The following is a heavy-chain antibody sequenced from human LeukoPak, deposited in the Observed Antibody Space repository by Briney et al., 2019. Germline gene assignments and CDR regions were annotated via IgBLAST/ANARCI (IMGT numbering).Heavy chain of an antibody. V-gene: IGHV1-69*05. Sequence: GASVKVSCKASGGTFSSYAISWVRQAPGQGLEWMGGIIPIFGTANYAQKFQSRVTITTDESTSTAYMELSSLRSEDTAVYYCARSRDGYNYYYYYYYMDVWGKGTTVTVSS. CDR3: ARSRDGYNYYYYYYYMDV. CDR1: GGTFSSYA. D-gene: IGHD5-24*01. CDR2: IIPIFGTA. J-gene: IGHJ6*03.